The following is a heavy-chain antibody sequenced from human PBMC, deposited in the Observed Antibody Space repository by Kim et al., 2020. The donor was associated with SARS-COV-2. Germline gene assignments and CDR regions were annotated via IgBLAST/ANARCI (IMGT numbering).Heavy chain of an antibody. V-gene: IGHV3-30*02. Sequence: NGQFTISRDNSKNTLYLQLNSLRADDTAVYYCAKGGVVGAIVYYYGMDVWGQGTTVTVSS. D-gene: IGHD1-26*01. J-gene: IGHJ6*02. CDR3: AKGGVVGAIVYYYGMDV.